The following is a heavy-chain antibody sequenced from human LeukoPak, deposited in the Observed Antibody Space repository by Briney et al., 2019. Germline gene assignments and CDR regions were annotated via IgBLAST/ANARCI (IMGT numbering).Heavy chain of an antibody. CDR2: ITSNGGST. V-gene: IGHV3-64*01. Sequence: GGSLRLSCAASGFTFSSFPMHWVHQAPGKGLEYVSAITSNGGSTFYANSVKDRFTISRDNSKNTLYLQMGSLRAEDMAVYYCARAGSGLYYDYWGQGTLVTVSS. CDR3: ARAGSGLYYDY. J-gene: IGHJ4*02. D-gene: IGHD3-22*01. CDR1: GFTFSSFP.